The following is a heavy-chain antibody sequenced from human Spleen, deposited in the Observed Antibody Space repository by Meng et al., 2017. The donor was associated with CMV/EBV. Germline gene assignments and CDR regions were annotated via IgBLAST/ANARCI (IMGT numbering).Heavy chain of an antibody. V-gene: IGHV1-2*02. J-gene: IGHJ6*02. CDR1: GYTFTGHF. CDR3: ARVISGTTAYRYYYGLDV. D-gene: IGHD1-7*01. CDR2: IDPKSGDT. Sequence: ASVKVSCKASGYTFTGHFMHWVRQAPGQGLEWMGLIDPKSGDTNYAREFQGRVTMTRDTSISTAYMEMSRLRSDDTAVYYCARVISGTTAYRYYYGLDVWGQGTTVTVSS.